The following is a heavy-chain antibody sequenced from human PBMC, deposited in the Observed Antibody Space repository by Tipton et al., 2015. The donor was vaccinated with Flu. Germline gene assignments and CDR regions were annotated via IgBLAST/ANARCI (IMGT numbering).Heavy chain of an antibody. D-gene: IGHD6-19*01. CDR2: IYYSGDT. CDR1: GGSISPYY. Sequence: TLSLTCTVSGGSISPYYWSWIRQPPGKGLEWIGYIYYSGDTKYNPSLKSRVTISLDTPKNQFSLKLSSVTAADTAVYYCARASSVYTTGWYALDYWDRGTLVTVSS. V-gene: IGHV4-59*01. J-gene: IGHJ4*02. CDR3: ARASSVYTTGWYALDY.